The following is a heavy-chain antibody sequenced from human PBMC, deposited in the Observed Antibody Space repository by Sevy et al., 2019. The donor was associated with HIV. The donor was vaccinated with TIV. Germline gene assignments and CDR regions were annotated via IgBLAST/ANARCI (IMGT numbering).Heavy chain of an antibody. CDR2: ISSSGSTI. CDR1: GFTFSDYY. J-gene: IGHJ4*02. CDR3: ARDRDGYSALDY. V-gene: IGHV3-11*01. Sequence: GGSLRLSCAASGFTFSDYYMSWIRQAPGKGLEWVSYISSSGSTIYYADSVKVRFTISRDNAKNSLYLQMNSLRAEDSAVYYCARDRDGYSALDYWGQGTLVTVSS. D-gene: IGHD4-4*01.